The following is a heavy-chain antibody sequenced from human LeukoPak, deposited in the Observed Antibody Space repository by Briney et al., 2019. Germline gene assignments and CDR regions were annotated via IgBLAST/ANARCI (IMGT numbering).Heavy chain of an antibody. Sequence: SETLSLTCTVSGGSISSYHWSWIRQPPGKGLEWIGYISYSGSTNYNPSLKSRVTISVDTSKNQFSLKLSSVTAADTAVYYCARTHTTDYDSSGYYYVEGYYFDYWGQGTLVTVSS. V-gene: IGHV4-59*08. CDR3: ARTHTTDYDSSGYYYVEGYYFDY. CDR2: ISYSGST. J-gene: IGHJ4*02. CDR1: GGSISSYH. D-gene: IGHD3-22*01.